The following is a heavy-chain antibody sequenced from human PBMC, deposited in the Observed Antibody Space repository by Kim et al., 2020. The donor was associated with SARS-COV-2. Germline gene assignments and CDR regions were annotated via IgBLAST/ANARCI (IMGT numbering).Heavy chain of an antibody. CDR1: GGSVSSGSYY. V-gene: IGHV4-61*01. J-gene: IGHJ3*02. D-gene: IGHD3-10*01. Sequence: SETLSLTCTVSGGSVSSGSYYWSWIRQPPGKGLEWIGYIYYSGSTNYNPSLKSRVTISVDTSKNQFSLKLSSVTAADTAVYYCARERLWFGEFGAFDIWGQGTMVTVSS. CDR2: IYYSGST. CDR3: ARERLWFGEFGAFDI.